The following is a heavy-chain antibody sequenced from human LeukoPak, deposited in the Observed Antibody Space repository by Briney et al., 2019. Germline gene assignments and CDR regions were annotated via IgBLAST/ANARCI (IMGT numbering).Heavy chain of an antibody. Sequence: SETLSLTCTVSGGSISSGDYYWSWIRQPPGKGLEWIGYIYYSGSTYYNPSLKSRVTISVDTSKNQFSLKLSSVTAADTAVYYCARDPITMVRGVIPHSDYWGQGTPVTVSS. V-gene: IGHV4-30-4*08. J-gene: IGHJ4*02. CDR3: ARDPITMVRGVIPHSDY. D-gene: IGHD3-10*01. CDR1: GGSISSGDYY. CDR2: IYYSGST.